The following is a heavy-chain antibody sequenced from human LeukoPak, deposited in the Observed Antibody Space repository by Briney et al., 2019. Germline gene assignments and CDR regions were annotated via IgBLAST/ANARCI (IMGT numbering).Heavy chain of an antibody. CDR2: INPNSGGT. D-gene: IGHD2-15*01. CDR3: ARERRYCSGGSCYLDY. Sequence: ASVKVSCMASGYTFTGYYMHWVRQAPGQGLEWMGWINPNSGGTNYAQKFQGRVTMTRDTSISTAYMELSRLRSDDTAVYYCARERRYCSGGSCYLDYWGQGTLVTVSS. V-gene: IGHV1-2*02. J-gene: IGHJ4*02. CDR1: GYTFTGYY.